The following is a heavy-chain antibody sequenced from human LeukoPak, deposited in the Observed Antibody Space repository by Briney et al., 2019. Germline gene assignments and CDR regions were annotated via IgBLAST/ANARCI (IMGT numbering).Heavy chain of an antibody. CDR1: GFTFGNYA. Sequence: GGSLRLPCVASGFTFGNYAMGWLRQAPGRRPEWVSSLTDNGGTTYYVDSVKGRFAISRDNSKNTLYLHMNSLRADDTAVYYCVKKRDAFDIWGQGTVVTVSS. CDR3: VKKRDAFDI. D-gene: IGHD5-24*01. J-gene: IGHJ3*02. V-gene: IGHV3-23*01. CDR2: LTDNGGTT.